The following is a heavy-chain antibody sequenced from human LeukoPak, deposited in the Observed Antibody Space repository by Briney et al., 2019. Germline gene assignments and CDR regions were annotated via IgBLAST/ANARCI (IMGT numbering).Heavy chain of an antibody. D-gene: IGHD3-10*01. CDR1: GFTLSDHF. J-gene: IGHJ6*02. CDR3: ARGLRAGYVYHGMDV. V-gene: IGHV3-72*01. Sequence: GGSLRLSCAASGFTLSDHFMDWVRQAPGKGLDWVGRSRNKANSYTTEYAASVKGRFTISRDDSKNSLYLQMNSLKTEDTAVYYCARGLRAGYVYHGMDVWGQGTTVNVSS. CDR2: SRNKANSYTT.